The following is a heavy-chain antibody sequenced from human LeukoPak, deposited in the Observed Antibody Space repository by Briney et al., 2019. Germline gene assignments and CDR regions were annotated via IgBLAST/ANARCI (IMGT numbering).Heavy chain of an antibody. CDR2: FDPEEGET. Sequence: ASVKVSCKVSGYTLTELSMHWVRQAPGKGLEWMGGFDPEEGETIYAQKFKGRVTMTEDTSTDTAYMELSSLRSEDTAVYYCATKGPVVRYFDCLLEGSWFDPWGQGTLVTVSS. D-gene: IGHD3-9*01. CDR3: ATKGPVVRYFDCLLEGSWFDP. V-gene: IGHV1-24*01. J-gene: IGHJ5*02. CDR1: GYTLTELS.